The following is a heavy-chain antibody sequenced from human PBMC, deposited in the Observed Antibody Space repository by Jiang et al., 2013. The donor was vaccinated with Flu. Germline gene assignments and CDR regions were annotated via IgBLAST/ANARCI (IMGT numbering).Heavy chain of an antibody. V-gene: IGHV1-58*01. Sequence: SGAEVKKPGTSVKVSCKASGFTFTSSAVQWVRQARGQRLEWIGWIVVGSGNTNYAQKFQERVTITRDMSTSTAYMELSSLRSEDTAVYYCAATEGYGSGSYYIRNGPKFDYWGQGTLVTVSS. J-gene: IGHJ4*02. CDR2: IVVGSGNT. CDR1: GFTFTSSA. CDR3: AATEGYGSGSYYIRNGPKFDY. D-gene: IGHD3-10*01.